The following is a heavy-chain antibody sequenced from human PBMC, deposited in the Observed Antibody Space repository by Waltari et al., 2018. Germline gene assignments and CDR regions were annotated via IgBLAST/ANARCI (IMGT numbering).Heavy chain of an antibody. CDR2: ISSSSSYI. J-gene: IGHJ4*02. Sequence: EVQLVESGGGLVKPGGSLRLSCAASGFTFSRYSMNWVRQAPGKGLGWVSSISSSSSYIYYADSVKGRFTIARDNAKNSLYLQMNSRRAEDTAVYYCARVGYSSGNDYWGQGTLVTVSS. CDR1: GFTFSRYS. D-gene: IGHD6-19*01. V-gene: IGHV3-21*01. CDR3: ARVGYSSGNDY.